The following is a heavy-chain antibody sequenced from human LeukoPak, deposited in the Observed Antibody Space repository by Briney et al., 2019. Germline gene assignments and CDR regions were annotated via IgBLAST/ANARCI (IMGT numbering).Heavy chain of an antibody. D-gene: IGHD3-22*01. V-gene: IGHV3-53*01. CDR2: IYSGGST. Sequence: GGSLRLSCAASGVTVSSNYMSWVRQAPGKGLEWVSVIYSGGSTYYADSVKGRFTISRDNSKNTLYLQMNSLRAEDTAVYYCARAIYYDSSGHFDYWGQGTLVTVSS. J-gene: IGHJ4*02. CDR3: ARAIYYDSSGHFDY. CDR1: GVTVSSNY.